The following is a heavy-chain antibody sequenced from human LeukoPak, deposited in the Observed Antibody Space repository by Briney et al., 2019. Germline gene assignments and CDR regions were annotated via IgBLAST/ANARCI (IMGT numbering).Heavy chain of an antibody. J-gene: IGHJ4*02. V-gene: IGHV4-34*01. CDR3: ARGPRIAVAGRGYYFDY. Sequence: SETLSLTCAVSGGSFSGYYWSWIRQPPGKGLEWIGEINHSGSTYYNPSLKSRVTISVDTSKNQFSLKLSSVTAADTAVYYCARGPRIAVAGRGYYFDYWGQGTLVTVSS. CDR2: INHSGST. CDR1: GGSFSGYY. D-gene: IGHD6-19*01.